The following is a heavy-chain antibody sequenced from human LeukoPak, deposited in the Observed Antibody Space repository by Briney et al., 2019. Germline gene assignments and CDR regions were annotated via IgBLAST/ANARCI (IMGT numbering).Heavy chain of an antibody. D-gene: IGHD5-18*01. Sequence: PSETLSLTCAVYGGSFSGYYWSWIRQPPGKGLEWIGEINHSGSTNYNPSLKSRVTISVDTSKNQFLLELSSVTAADTAVYYCARVFGYSYGYTRFDYWGQGTLVTVSS. CDR2: INHSGST. V-gene: IGHV4-34*01. CDR1: GGSFSGYY. CDR3: ARVFGYSYGYTRFDY. J-gene: IGHJ4*02.